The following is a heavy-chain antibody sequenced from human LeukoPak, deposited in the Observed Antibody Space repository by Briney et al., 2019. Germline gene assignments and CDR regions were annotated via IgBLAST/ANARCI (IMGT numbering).Heavy chain of an antibody. V-gene: IGHV4-39*01. D-gene: IGHD1-26*01. CDR1: GGSISSISYY. CDR3: ARQGVVGATGFDY. Sequence: PSETLPLTCSVSGGSISSISYYWGWIRQPPGKGLEWIGNIYSSGSTYNNPSLKSRVIISVDTSKNQFSLKLTSVTAADTAVYYCARQGVVGATGFDYWGQGTLVTVSS. CDR2: IYSSGST. J-gene: IGHJ4*02.